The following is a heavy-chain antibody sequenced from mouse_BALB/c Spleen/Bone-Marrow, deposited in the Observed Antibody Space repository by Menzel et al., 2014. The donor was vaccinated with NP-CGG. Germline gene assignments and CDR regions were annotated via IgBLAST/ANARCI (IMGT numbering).Heavy chain of an antibody. CDR2: IFPGTVTP. Sequence: QVQLQQPGAELVKPGASVKLSCKTSGYTFTSYWIQWVKQRPGQGLGWIGEIFPGTVTPYYNEKFKGKATLTIDTSSSTASMQLSSLTSEDSAVYFCARRGYGYLDYWSQSTTLTVYS. D-gene: IGHD2-10*02. V-gene: IGHV1S132*01. CDR1: GYTFTSYW. J-gene: IGHJ2*01. CDR3: ARRGYGYLDY.